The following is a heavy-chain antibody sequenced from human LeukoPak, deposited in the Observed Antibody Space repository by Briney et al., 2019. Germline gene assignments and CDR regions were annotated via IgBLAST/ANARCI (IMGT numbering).Heavy chain of an antibody. CDR1: GFTFSSYG. V-gene: IGHV3-30*03. D-gene: IGHD3-22*01. CDR3: ARRYYDSSGYIHPYYFDY. Sequence: GGSLRLSCAASGFTFSSYGMHWVRQAPGKGLEWVAVISYDGSNKYYADSVKGRFTISRDNAKNSLYLQMNSLRAEDTAVYYCARRYYDSSGYIHPYYFDYWGQGTLVTVSS. CDR2: ISYDGSNK. J-gene: IGHJ4*02.